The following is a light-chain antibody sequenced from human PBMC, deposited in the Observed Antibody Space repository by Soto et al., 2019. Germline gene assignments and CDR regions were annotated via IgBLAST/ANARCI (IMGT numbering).Light chain of an antibody. CDR1: QGISSY. V-gene: IGKV3-11*01. CDR3: QQRSSWPIT. CDR2: DAS. Sequence: EIVLTQFPATLFLSPRERATLSCRAGQGISSYLAWYQQKPGQAPRLLIYDASNRATGIPARFSGSGSGTDFTLTISSLEPEDFAVYYCQQRSSWPITFGQGTRWRL. J-gene: IGKJ5*01.